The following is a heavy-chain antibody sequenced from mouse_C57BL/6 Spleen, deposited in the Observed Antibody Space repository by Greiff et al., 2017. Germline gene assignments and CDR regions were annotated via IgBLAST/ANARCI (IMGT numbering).Heavy chain of an antibody. J-gene: IGHJ1*03. Sequence: EVKLMESEGGLVQPGSSMKLSCTASGFTFSDYYMAWVRQVPEKGLEWVANINYDGSSTYYLDSLKSRFIISRDNAKNILYLQMSSLKSEDTATYYCARDRNSPDVWGTGTTVTVSS. D-gene: IGHD2-12*01. CDR1: GFTFSDYY. CDR3: ARDRNSPDV. V-gene: IGHV5-16*01. CDR2: INYDGSST.